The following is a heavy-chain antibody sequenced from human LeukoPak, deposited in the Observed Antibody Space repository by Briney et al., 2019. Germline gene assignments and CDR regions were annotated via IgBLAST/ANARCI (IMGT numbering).Heavy chain of an antibody. CDR1: SGTISSYY. J-gene: IGHJ6*02. D-gene: IGHD6-19*01. CDR3: ARDAGSGWYLGNGMDV. Sequence: PSETLSLTCSVSSGTISSYYWSWIRQPPGKGLEWIGYIYYSGSTNYNPSLKSRVTISVDTSKNQFSLKLSSVTAADTAVYYCARDAGSGWYLGNGMDVWGQGTTVTVSS. V-gene: IGHV4-59*01. CDR2: IYYSGST.